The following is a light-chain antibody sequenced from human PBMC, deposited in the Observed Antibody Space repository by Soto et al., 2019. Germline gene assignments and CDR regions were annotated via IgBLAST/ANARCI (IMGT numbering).Light chain of an antibody. CDR2: EVS. CDR3: FSYTSSTAYV. Sequence: QSVLTQPASVSGSPGQSITISCTATSSDVGGYNYVSWYQLHPGKAPKLMIYEVSNRPSGISNRFSASKSGNTASLTISGLQAEDEADYYCFSYTSSTAYVFGTGTKLTVL. CDR1: SSDVGGYNY. V-gene: IGLV2-14*01. J-gene: IGLJ1*01.